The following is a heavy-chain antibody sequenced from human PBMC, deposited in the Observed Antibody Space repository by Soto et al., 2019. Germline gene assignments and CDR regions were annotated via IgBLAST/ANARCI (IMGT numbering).Heavy chain of an antibody. J-gene: IGHJ4*02. Sequence: EVQLVESGGVSVQPGGSLRLSCTASGFTLSNYWMHWVRQAPGKGLVWVSRINTDGSTTTYADSVKGRFTISRDNAKNTLYLEMNSLRDEDTAVYYCVRIGRGDGYTFGYWGQGTLVTVSS. CDR2: INTDGSTT. D-gene: IGHD5-12*01. CDR1: GFTLSNYW. CDR3: VRIGRGDGYTFGY. V-gene: IGHV3-74*01.